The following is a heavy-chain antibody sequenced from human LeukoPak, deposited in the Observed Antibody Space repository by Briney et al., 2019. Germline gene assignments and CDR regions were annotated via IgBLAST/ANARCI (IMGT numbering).Heavy chain of an antibody. V-gene: IGHV3-9*01. CDR2: ISWNSGSI. Sequence: GGSLRLSCAASGFTFDDYAMHWVRQAPGKGLEWVSGISWNSGSIDYADSVKGRFTISRDNAKNSLYLQMNSLRAEDTALYYCAKTISRLRDAFDIWGQGTMVTVSS. CDR3: AKTISRLRDAFDI. CDR1: GFTFDDYA. J-gene: IGHJ3*02.